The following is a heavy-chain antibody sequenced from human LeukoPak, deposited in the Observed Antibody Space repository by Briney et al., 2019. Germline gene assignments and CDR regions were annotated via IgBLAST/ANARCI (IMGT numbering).Heavy chain of an antibody. CDR3: ARGGQGDGYSADEAFDF. D-gene: IGHD5-24*01. Sequence: SQTLSLTCAISGDSVSSNSAAWNWIRQSPSRGLEWLGRTYYRSKWYNDYAVSVKSRITINPDTSKNQFSLQLNSVTPEDTAVYYCARGGQGDGYSADEAFDFWGPGTMVTVSS. V-gene: IGHV6-1*01. CDR1: GDSVSSNSAA. CDR2: TYYRSKWYN. J-gene: IGHJ3*01.